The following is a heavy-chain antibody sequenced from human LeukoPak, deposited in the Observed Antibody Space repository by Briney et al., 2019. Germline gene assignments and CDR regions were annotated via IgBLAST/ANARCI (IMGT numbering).Heavy chain of an antibody. D-gene: IGHD1-7*01. J-gene: IGHJ5*02. V-gene: IGHV5-51*01. CDR3: ARQGRGNNWNYFDWFDP. CDR1: GYSFTSYW. Sequence: GESLKISCKGSGYSFTSYWIGWVRQMPGKGLEWMGIIYPGDSDTRYSPSFQGQVTISADKSISTAYLQWSSLRASDTAMYYCARQGRGNNWNYFDWFDPWGQGTLVTVSS. CDR2: IYPGDSDT.